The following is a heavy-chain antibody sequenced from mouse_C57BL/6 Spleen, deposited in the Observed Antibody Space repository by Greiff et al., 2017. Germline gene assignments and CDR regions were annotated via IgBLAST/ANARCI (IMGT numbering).Heavy chain of an antibody. CDR3: ARRHGSSYGYAMDY. CDR1: GYTFTSYW. Sequence: QVQLKQPGAELVMPGASVKLSCKASGYTFTSYWMHWVKQRPGQGLEWIGEIDPSDSYTNYNQKFKGKSTLTVDKSSSTAYMQLSSLTSEDSAVYYCARRHGSSYGYAMDYWGQGTSVTVSS. J-gene: IGHJ4*01. D-gene: IGHD1-1*01. V-gene: IGHV1-69*01. CDR2: IDPSDSYT.